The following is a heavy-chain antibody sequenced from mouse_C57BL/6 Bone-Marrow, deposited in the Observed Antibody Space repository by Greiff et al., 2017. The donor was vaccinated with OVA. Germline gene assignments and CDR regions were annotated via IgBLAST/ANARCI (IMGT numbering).Heavy chain of an antibody. CDR2: IDPSDSYT. CDR1: GYTFTSYW. J-gene: IGHJ2*01. CDR3: ARGEDFFDY. Sequence: QVQLQQPGAELVKPGASVKLSCKASGYTFTSYWMQWVKQRPGQGLEWIGEIDPSDSYTNYNQKFKGKATLTVDTSSSTAYMQLSSLTSEDSAVDYCARGEDFFDYWGQGTTLTVSS. V-gene: IGHV1-50*01.